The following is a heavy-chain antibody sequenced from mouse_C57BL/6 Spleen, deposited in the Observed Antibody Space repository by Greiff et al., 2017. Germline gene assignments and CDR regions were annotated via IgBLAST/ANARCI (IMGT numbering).Heavy chain of an antibody. Sequence: VQLQQSGAELVRPGASVKLSCTASGFNIKDDYMHWVKQRPEQGLEWIGWIDPENGDTEYASKFQGKAPITADTSSNTAYLQLSSLTSEDTAVYYCTTRDYGSSLYAMDYWGQGTSVTVSS. CDR2: IDPENGDT. V-gene: IGHV14-4*01. J-gene: IGHJ4*01. CDR1: GFNIKDDY. D-gene: IGHD1-1*01. CDR3: TTRDYGSSLYAMDY.